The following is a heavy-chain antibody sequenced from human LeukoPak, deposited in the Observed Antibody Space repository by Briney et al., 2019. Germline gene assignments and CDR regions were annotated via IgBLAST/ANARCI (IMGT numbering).Heavy chain of an antibody. J-gene: IGHJ5*02. CDR3: ARALVVAATTRFDP. D-gene: IGHD2-15*01. CDR1: GGSISSYY. V-gene: IGHV4-59*01. CDR2: IYYSGST. Sequence: SETLSFTCTVSGGSISSYYWSWIRQPPGKGLEGIGYIYYSGSTNYNPSLKSRVTISVDTSKNQFSLKLSSVTAADTAVYYCARALVVAATTRFDPWGQGTLVTVPS.